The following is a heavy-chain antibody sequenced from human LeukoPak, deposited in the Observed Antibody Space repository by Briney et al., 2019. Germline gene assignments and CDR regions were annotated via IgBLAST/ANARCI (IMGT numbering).Heavy chain of an antibody. CDR2: ISSSGSTI. CDR3: ARSTTRDHFDY. J-gene: IGHJ4*02. D-gene: IGHD2/OR15-2a*01. Sequence: GGSLGLSCAASGFTFSSYEMNWVRQAPGKGLEWVSYISSSGSTIYYADSVKGRFTISRDNAKNSLYLQMNSLRAEDTAVYYCARSTTRDHFDYWGQGTLVTVSS. V-gene: IGHV3-48*03. CDR1: GFTFSSYE.